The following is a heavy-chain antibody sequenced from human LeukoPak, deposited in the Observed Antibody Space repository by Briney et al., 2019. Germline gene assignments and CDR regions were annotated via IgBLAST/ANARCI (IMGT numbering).Heavy chain of an antibody. J-gene: IGHJ4*02. CDR2: ISESGVIT. D-gene: IGHD6-13*01. CDR1: GFTFSSYA. CDR3: AKVGRDVAAAGPYYFDY. V-gene: IGHV3-23*01. Sequence: GGSLRLSCAASGFTFSSYALSWVRQAPGKGLEWISIISESGVITYYADSVKGRFNISRDNSKNTLYLQMNSLRAEDTAVYYCAKVGRDVAAAGPYYFDYWGQGTLGTVSS.